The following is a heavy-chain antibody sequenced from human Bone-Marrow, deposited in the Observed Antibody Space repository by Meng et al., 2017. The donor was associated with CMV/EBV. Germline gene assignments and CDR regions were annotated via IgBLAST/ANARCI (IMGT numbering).Heavy chain of an antibody. Sequence: CAASGFTFSDYYMSWIRQAPGKGLEWVSYISSSGSTIYYADSVKGRFTISRDNAKNSLYLQMNSLRAEDTAVYYCARDQDYDDAFDIWGQGTMVTVSS. CDR1: GFTFSDYY. V-gene: IGHV3-11*04. CDR3: ARDQDYDDAFDI. CDR2: ISSSGSTI. D-gene: IGHD3-22*01. J-gene: IGHJ3*02.